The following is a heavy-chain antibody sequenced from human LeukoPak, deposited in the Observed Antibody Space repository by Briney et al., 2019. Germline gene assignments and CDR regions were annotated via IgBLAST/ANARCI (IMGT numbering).Heavy chain of an antibody. CDR3: ARTGSCGGDCFSEYFQH. CDR1: GFSLSTYGVG. V-gene: IGHV2-5*02. D-gene: IGHD2-21*02. Sequence: SGPTLVKPTQTLTLTCTFSGFSLSTYGVGVGWIRQPPGKALEWLVLIYWDDEKRYSPSLKSRLTITKDTSKNQVVLTMTNVDPVDTATYYCARTGSCGGDCFSEYFQHWGQGTLVTVSS. CDR2: IYWDDEK. J-gene: IGHJ1*01.